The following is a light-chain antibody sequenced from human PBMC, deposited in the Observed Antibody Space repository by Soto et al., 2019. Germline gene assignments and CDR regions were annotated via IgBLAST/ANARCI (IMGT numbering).Light chain of an antibody. CDR2: GAS. CDR3: QQYGSSPLIS. V-gene: IGKV3-20*01. Sequence: EIVLTQSPGTLSLSPGERPTLSCRASQSISSSYLAWYQQKPGQAPXLXXFGASKRATGIPDRFSGSGSGRDFTLTISGLEPEDFAVYYCQQYGSSPLISFGQGTRLEIK. J-gene: IGKJ5*01. CDR1: QSISSSY.